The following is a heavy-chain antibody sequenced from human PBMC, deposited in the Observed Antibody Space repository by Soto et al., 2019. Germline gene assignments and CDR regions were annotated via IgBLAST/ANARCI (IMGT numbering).Heavy chain of an antibody. CDR3: ARGVGAVAGPLIYYYYYGMDV. CDR2: INHSGST. D-gene: IGHD6-19*01. Sequence: SETLSLTCAVYGGSFSGYYWSWIRQPPGKGLEWIGEINHSGSTNYNPSLKSRVTISVDTSKNQFSPKLSSVTAADTAEYYCARGVGAVAGPLIYYYYYGMDVWGQGTTVTVSS. J-gene: IGHJ6*02. CDR1: GGSFSGYY. V-gene: IGHV4-34*01.